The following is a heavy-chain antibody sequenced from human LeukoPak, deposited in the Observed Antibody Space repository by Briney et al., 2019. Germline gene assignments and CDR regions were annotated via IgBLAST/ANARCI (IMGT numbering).Heavy chain of an antibody. Sequence: PLASVKVSCKASGYTFTSYDINWVRQATGQGPEWMGWMNPNNGNPGHAQKIQGRVTLTRNTSISTAYMELSSLTSEDTAVYYCARTNYESTGYYGYYYYYMDVWGKGAAVTVSS. V-gene: IGHV1-8*01. D-gene: IGHD3-22*01. J-gene: IGHJ6*03. CDR2: MNPNNGNP. CDR1: GYTFTSYD. CDR3: ARTNYESTGYYGYYYYYMDV.